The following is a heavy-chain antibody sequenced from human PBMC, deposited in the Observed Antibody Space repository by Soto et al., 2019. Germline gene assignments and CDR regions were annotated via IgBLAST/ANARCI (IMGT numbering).Heavy chain of an antibody. V-gene: IGHV3-30-3*01. CDR1: GFIFSGYA. D-gene: IGHD4-17*01. CDR2: ISHDGSNQ. Sequence: QVQLVESGGGVVQPGRSLRLSCAASGFIFSGYAMHWVRQAPGKGLEWEAVISHDGSNQYYANSVKGRFTISRNNAKNTLYSQMNSLRREDTAVYYCARGLGDDYGGNIDFWGQGTLVTVSS. CDR3: ARGLGDDYGGNIDF. J-gene: IGHJ4*02.